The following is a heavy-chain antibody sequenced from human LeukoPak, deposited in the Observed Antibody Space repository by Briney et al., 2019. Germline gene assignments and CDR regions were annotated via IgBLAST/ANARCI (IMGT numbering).Heavy chain of an antibody. CDR1: GFTFSSYA. Sequence: GGSLRLSCAASGFTFSSYAMYWVRQAPGKGLEWVSVVRGSGGTTYYADSVKGRFTISRDNSKNTLYLQMNSLRAEDTAVYYCAKVRVTDSSSWYSYYLDCWGQGTLVTVSS. CDR3: AKVRVTDSSSWYSYYLDC. CDR2: VRGSGGTT. D-gene: IGHD6-13*01. J-gene: IGHJ4*02. V-gene: IGHV3-23*01.